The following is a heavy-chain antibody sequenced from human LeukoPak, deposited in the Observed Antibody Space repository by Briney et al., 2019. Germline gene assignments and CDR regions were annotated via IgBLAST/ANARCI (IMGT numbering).Heavy chain of an antibody. CDR1: GYTFTGYY. CDR2: INPNSGGT. J-gene: IGHJ5*02. V-gene: IGHV1-2*02. D-gene: IGHD1-14*01. CDR3: ARGPRSTSPSIKYNCFDP. Sequence: ASVKVSCKASGYTFTGYYMHWVRQAPGQGLEWMGWINPNSGGTNYAQKFQGRVTMTRDTSISTAYMELSRLRSDDTAVYYCARGPRSTSPSIKYNCFDPWGQGTLVTVSS.